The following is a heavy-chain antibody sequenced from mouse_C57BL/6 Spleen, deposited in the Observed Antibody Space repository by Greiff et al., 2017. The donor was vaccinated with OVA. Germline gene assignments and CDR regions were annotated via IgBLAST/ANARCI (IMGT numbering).Heavy chain of an antibody. D-gene: IGHD3-2*02. CDR2: IYPGDGDT. CDR1: GYAFSSSW. J-gene: IGHJ3*01. CDR3: ATDSSGYAWFAY. V-gene: IGHV1-82*01. Sequence: QVQLKQSGPELVKPGASVKISCKASGYAFSSSWMNWVKQRPGKGLEWIGRIYPGDGDTNYNGKFKGKATLTADKSSSTAYMQLSSLTSEDSAVYFWATDSSGYAWFAYGGQGTLVTVSA.